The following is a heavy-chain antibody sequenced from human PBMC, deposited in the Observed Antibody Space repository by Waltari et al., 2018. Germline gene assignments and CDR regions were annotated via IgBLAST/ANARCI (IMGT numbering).Heavy chain of an antibody. CDR3: ARDLWGSSSSSPRDNWFDP. Sequence: QVQLVQSGAEVKKPGASVKVSCKASGYTFTGYYMHWVRQAPGQGLEWMGWINPNSGGTNYAQKFQGRVTMTRDTSISTAYMELSRLRSDDTAVYYCARDLWGSSSSSPRDNWFDPWGQGTLVTVSS. V-gene: IGHV1-2*02. CDR2: INPNSGGT. D-gene: IGHD6-6*01. J-gene: IGHJ5*02. CDR1: GYTFTGYY.